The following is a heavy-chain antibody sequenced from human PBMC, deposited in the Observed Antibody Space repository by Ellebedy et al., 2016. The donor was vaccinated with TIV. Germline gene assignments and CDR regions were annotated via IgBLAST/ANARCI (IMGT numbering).Heavy chain of an antibody. CDR2: IKAGSGNT. D-gene: IGHD5-12*01. J-gene: IGHJ4*01. CDR1: GYTFTKYS. V-gene: IGHV1-3*01. Sequence: ASVTVSCKASGYTFTKYSMHWVRQAPGQGLEWMGWIKAGSGNTKYSQKFQDRVTITRDTSPTTAYMELTSLRSEDTALYYCARAGGTWSGYEANREYFDYWGQGALVTASS. CDR3: ARAGGTWSGYEANREYFDY.